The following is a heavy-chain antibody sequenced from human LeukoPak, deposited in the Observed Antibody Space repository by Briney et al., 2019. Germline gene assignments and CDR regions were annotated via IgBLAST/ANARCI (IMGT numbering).Heavy chain of an antibody. CDR2: ISNSGST. J-gene: IGHJ4*02. D-gene: IGHD5-12*01. Sequence: WETLSLTCTVSGGSISSYYWSWIRQSPGKGLEWIGYISNSGSTTYNPSLNSRVTVSLDTSKNHFSLKLNSVTAADTAVYYCARGYTGNGYFDYWGQGTLVSVSS. CDR1: GGSISSYY. V-gene: IGHV4-59*01. CDR3: ARGYTGNGYFDY.